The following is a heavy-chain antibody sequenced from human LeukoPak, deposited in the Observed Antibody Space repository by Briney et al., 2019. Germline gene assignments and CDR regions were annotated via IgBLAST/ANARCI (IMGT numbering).Heavy chain of an antibody. CDR3: ARLSSWFVAF. Sequence: SETLSLMCSVSGYVIRSGYFWAWIRQPPGTGLEWIASVYHNGSAFYNPSLKSRASISVDTSSNQFSLTLTSVSVADTAVYHCARLSSWFVAFWGQGSLVTVSS. D-gene: IGHD6-13*01. CDR1: GYVIRSGYF. CDR2: VYHNGSA. V-gene: IGHV4-38-2*02. J-gene: IGHJ1*01.